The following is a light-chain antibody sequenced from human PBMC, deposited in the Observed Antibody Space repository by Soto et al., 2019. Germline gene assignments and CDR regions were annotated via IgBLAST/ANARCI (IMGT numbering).Light chain of an antibody. CDR3: QQYYSIPPT. CDR1: QSISSW. V-gene: IGKV1-5*03. CDR2: KAS. J-gene: IGKJ4*01. Sequence: DIQMTPSPSTLSASVGDRVTITCRASQSISSWLAWYQQKPGKAPKLLIYKASSLESGVPSRFSGSGSGTEFTLTISSLQAEDVAVYYCQQYYSIPPTFGGGTKV.